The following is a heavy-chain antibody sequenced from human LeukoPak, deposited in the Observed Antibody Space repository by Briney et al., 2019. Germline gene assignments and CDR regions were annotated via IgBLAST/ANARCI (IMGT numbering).Heavy chain of an antibody. V-gene: IGHV4-59*12. Sequence: SETLSLTCTVSGGSISSYYWSWIRQPPGKGLEWIGYIYYSGSTNYNPSLKSRVTISVDTSKNQFSLKLSSVTAADTAVYYCARGRPAVTTFRWFDPWGQGTLVTVSS. CDR2: IYYSGST. CDR3: ARGRPAVTTFRWFDP. D-gene: IGHD4-4*01. J-gene: IGHJ5*02. CDR1: GGSISSYY.